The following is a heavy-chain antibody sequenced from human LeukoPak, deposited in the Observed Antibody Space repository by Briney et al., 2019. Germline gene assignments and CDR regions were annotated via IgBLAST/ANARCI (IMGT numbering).Heavy chain of an antibody. V-gene: IGHV5-51*01. Sequence: GESLKISGKASGYRFTSYWSGWLRQMPGKGLEWMGIIYPGDSDTRYSPSFQGQVTISADKSISTAYLQWTSLKASDTAMYYCARLSKAGDGEGWLDPWGQGTLVTVSS. CDR2: IYPGDSDT. CDR1: GYRFTSYW. D-gene: IGHD3-10*01. CDR3: ARLSKAGDGEGWLDP. J-gene: IGHJ5*02.